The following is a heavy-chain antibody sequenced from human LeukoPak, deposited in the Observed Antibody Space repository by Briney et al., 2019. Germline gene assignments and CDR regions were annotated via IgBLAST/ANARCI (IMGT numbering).Heavy chain of an antibody. CDR1: GGSISSSSYY. J-gene: IGHJ4*02. CDR2: IYYSGST. Sequence: SETLSLTCTVSGGSISSSSYYWGWIRQPPGKGLEWFGSIYYSGSTYYNPSLKSRVTISVDTSKNQFSLKLSSVTAADTAVYYCARPGAYYDYVCGSYRPYYFDYWGQGTLVTVSS. V-gene: IGHV4-39*01. D-gene: IGHD3-16*02. CDR3: ARPGAYYDYVCGSYRPYYFDY.